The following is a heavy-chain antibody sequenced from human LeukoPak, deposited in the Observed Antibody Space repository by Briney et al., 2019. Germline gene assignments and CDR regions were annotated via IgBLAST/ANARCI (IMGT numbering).Heavy chain of an antibody. V-gene: IGHV1-8*01. Sequence: ASVKVSCKASGYTFTSYDINRVRQATGQGLEWMGWMNANSGNTGYAQKFQGRVTMTRNTSISTAYMELSSLRSEDTAAYYCARGLRGTGRNYYYYMDVWGKGTTVTVSS. CDR3: ARGLRGTGRNYYYYMDV. CDR2: MNANSGNT. J-gene: IGHJ6*03. CDR1: GYTFTSYD. D-gene: IGHD3-16*01.